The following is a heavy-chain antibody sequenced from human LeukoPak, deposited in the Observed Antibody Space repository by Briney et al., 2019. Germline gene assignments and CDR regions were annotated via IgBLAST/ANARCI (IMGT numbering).Heavy chain of an antibody. CDR1: GFTFTNSA. CDR3: ARDRSSNEYYFDY. D-gene: IGHD2-2*01. J-gene: IGHJ4*02. V-gene: IGHV3-30-3*01. Sequence: GGSLRLSCEASGFTFTNSAMNWVRQAPGKGLEWVAVISYDGSNKYYADSVKGRFTISRDNSKNTLYLQMNSLRAEDTAVYYCARDRSSNEYYFDYWGQGTLVTVSS. CDR2: ISYDGSNK.